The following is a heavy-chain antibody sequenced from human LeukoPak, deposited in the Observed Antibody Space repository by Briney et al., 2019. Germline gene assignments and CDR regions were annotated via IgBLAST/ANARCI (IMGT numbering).Heavy chain of an antibody. J-gene: IGHJ4*02. Sequence: PGGSLRLSCAASGFTFSSYEMNWVRQAPGKGLEWVSYISSSGSTIYYADSVKGRFTISRDNAKNSLYLQMNSLRAEDTAVYYCARGDGGGVGLSYFDYWGQGTLVTVSS. D-gene: IGHD3-16*01. CDR3: ARGDGGGVGLSYFDY. CDR2: ISSSGSTI. CDR1: GFTFSSYE. V-gene: IGHV3-48*03.